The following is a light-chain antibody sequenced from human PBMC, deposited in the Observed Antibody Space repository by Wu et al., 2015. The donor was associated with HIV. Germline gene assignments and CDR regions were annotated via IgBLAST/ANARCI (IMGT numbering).Light chain of an antibody. V-gene: IGKV3-11*01. Sequence: EIVLTQSPVTLSLSPGERATLSCRASQSVTSYLAWYQQKPGQAPRLLIYDGSNRATGIPARFSGSGSGTDFTLTISSLEPEDVATYYCQKYNTAPWTFGQGTKVEMK. J-gene: IGKJ1*01. CDR3: QKYNTAPWT. CDR1: QSVTSY. CDR2: DGS.